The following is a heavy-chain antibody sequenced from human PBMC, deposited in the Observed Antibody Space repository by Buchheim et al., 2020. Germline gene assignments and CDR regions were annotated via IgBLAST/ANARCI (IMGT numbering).Heavy chain of an antibody. J-gene: IGHJ4*02. CDR2: ISYDGSNK. CDR3: AKENDFTSWRDPPAFEY. CDR1: GFTFSSYD. Sequence: QVQLAESGGGVVQPGRSLRLSCAASGFTFSSYDMHWVRQVPGKGLEWVAGISYDGSNKNYVESVKGRFTISRDNSRNTVHLQMNSLKRDDTALYYCAKENDFTSWRDPPAFEYWGRGT. D-gene: IGHD1-1*01. V-gene: IGHV3-30*18.